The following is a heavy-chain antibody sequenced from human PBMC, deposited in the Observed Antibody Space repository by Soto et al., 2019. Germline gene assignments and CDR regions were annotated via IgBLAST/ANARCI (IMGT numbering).Heavy chain of an antibody. J-gene: IGHJ6*02. V-gene: IGHV6-1*01. Sequence: PSQTLSLTCAISGDSVSSNSVAWNWIRQSPSRGLEWLGRTYYRSKWYNDYAITVKSRITINPDTSKNQFSLQLNSVTPEDTAVYFCARTRVYDSYNHYGMAVWGQGTTVTVSS. CDR1: GDSVSSNSVA. D-gene: IGHD3-3*01. CDR2: TYYRSKWYN. CDR3: ARTRVYDSYNHYGMAV.